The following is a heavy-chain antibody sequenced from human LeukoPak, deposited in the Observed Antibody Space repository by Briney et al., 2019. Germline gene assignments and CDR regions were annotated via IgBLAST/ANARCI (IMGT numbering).Heavy chain of an antibody. V-gene: IGHV3-23*01. Sequence: GGSLRLSCAASGFTFSNYAMSWVRQAPGKGLEWVSTISNSGGSTYSADSMKGRFTISRDNSKNTLFLQMSGRGAEDTAVYYCAKQTDTTGTRGGAFDIWGQGTMGTVSS. CDR3: AKQTDTTGTRGGAFDI. CDR1: GFTFSNYA. J-gene: IGHJ3*02. D-gene: IGHD1-7*01. CDR2: ISNSGGST.